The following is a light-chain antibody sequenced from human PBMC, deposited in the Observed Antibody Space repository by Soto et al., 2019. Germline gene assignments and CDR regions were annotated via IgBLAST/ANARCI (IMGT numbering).Light chain of an antibody. Sequence: DIVMTQSPATVSAPPGEGATLSCRASQSVGRSLAWYQKKSGQAPRLLIFSASTRATGIPARFSGSGSGTEFTLIISSLQSEDIAIYYCQQYYYWPLTFGGGTKVDIK. V-gene: IGKV3D-15*01. CDR1: QSVGRS. J-gene: IGKJ4*01. CDR2: SAS. CDR3: QQYYYWPLT.